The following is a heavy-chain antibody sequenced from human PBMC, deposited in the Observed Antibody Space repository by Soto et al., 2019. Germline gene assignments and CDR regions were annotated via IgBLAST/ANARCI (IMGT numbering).Heavy chain of an antibody. CDR3: ARAYYDFWSGSLYYYGMDV. CDR1: GGTFSSYA. J-gene: IGHJ6*02. Sequence: SVKVSCKASGGTFSSYAISWVRQAPGQGLEWMGGIIPIFGTANYAQKFQGRVTITADESTSTAYMELSSLRSEDTAVYYCARAYYDFWSGSLYYYGMDVWGQGTTVTVS. D-gene: IGHD3-3*01. CDR2: IIPIFGTA. V-gene: IGHV1-69*13.